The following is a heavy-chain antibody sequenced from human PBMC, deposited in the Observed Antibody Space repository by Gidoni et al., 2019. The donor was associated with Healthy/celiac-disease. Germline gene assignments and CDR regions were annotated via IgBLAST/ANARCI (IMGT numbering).Heavy chain of an antibody. CDR3: ASYDRGATFFDY. CDR2: IDPSDSYT. Sequence: EVQLVQSGAEVKKPGESLRISGRGSGYSFTSYWISGVRPMPGKGLEWMGRIDPSDSYTNYSPSFQGHVTISADKSISTAYLQWSSLKASDTAMYYCASYDRGATFFDYWGQGTLVTVSS. CDR1: GYSFTSYW. D-gene: IGHD3-16*01. V-gene: IGHV5-10-1*03. J-gene: IGHJ4*02.